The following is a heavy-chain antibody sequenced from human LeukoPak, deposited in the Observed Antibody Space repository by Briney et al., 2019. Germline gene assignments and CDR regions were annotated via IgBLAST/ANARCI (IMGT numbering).Heavy chain of an antibody. CDR3: AELGITMIGGV. V-gene: IGHV3-23*01. Sequence: PGGSLRLSCAASGFIFSSYGMSWVRQAPGKGLEWVSFMSGSGDSTYYADSVKGRFTISRDNSKNTLYLQMNSLRAEDTAVYYCAELGITMIGGVWGKGTTVTISS. D-gene: IGHD3-10*02. CDR1: GFIFSSYG. CDR2: MSGSGDST. J-gene: IGHJ6*04.